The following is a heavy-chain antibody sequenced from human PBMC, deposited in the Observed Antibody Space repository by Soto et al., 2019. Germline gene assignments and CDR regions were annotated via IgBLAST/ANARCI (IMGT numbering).Heavy chain of an antibody. V-gene: IGHV1-69*01. J-gene: IGHJ4*02. CDR3: ARDGGRHSGGIDY. CDR1: GGTFSSYS. CDR2: IIPIFGTA. D-gene: IGHD1-26*01. Sequence: QVQLVQSGAEVKKPGSSVKVSCKASGGTFSSYSINWVRQAPGQGLEWMGEIIPIFGTANYAQKFQGRVTITADESTSTAYMELSSLRSEDSAVYSFARDGGRHSGGIDYWGQGTLVTVSS.